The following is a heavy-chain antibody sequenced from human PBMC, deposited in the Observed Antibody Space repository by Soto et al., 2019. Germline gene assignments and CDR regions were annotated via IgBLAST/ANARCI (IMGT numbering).Heavy chain of an antibody. CDR1: GYPFISYG. D-gene: IGHD1-26*01. CDR3: ARDEVGATEFDS. CDR2: ISTLNGNT. V-gene: IGHV1-18*01. J-gene: IGHJ4*02. Sequence: ASVKVSCKASGYPFISYGISWVRQAPGQGLGWMGWISTLNGNTYYAESLQGRVTMTTNTSTTTAYMELRSLRSDDTAVYYCARDEVGATEFDSWGQGTLVTVSS.